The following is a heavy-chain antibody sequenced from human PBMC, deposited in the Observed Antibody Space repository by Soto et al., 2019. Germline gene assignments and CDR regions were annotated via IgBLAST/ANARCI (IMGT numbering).Heavy chain of an antibody. J-gene: IGHJ6*02. CDR1: GDNFNRYT. V-gene: IGHV1-69*08. D-gene: IGHD2-2*01. CDR2: IIPMFGIA. CDR3: AGDVGRSDVMPVAISAMDV. Sequence: QVQLVQSGAEVKRPGSSVKVSCKGSGDNFNRYTVTWVRQAPGQGLEWMGRIIPMFGIASYAQNFQGRVPITADKSTNAAYMELISLISEDTAWYYCAGDVGRSDVMPVAISAMDVWGQGTSVTVSS.